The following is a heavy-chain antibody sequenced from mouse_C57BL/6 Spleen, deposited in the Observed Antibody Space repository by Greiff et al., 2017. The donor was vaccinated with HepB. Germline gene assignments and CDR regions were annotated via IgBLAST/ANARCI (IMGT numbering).Heavy chain of an antibody. V-gene: IGHV1-52*01. CDR2: IDPSDSET. D-gene: IGHD3-3*01. CDR1: GYTFTSYW. J-gene: IGHJ2*01. CDR3: ARKGDSLFDY. Sequence: VQLQQSGAELVRPGSSVKLSCKASGYTFTSYWMHWVKQRPIQGLEWIGNIDPSDSETHYNQKFKDKATLTVDKSSSTAYMQLSSLTSEDSAVYYWARKGDSLFDYGGQGTTLTVSS.